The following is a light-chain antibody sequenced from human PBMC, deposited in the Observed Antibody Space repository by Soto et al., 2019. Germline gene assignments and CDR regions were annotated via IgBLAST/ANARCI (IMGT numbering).Light chain of an antibody. CDR1: SSNIGARYD. CDR3: QSYDSRLSGWGL. J-gene: IGLJ2*01. V-gene: IGLV1-40*01. CDR2: GNS. Sequence: QSVLTQPPSVSGAPGQRVTITCTGSSSNIGARYDVHWYQQLPGTAPKLLIYGNSNRPSGVPDRFSGSKSGTSASLAITGLQAGDEADYYCQSYDSRLSGWGLFGGGTKLTVL.